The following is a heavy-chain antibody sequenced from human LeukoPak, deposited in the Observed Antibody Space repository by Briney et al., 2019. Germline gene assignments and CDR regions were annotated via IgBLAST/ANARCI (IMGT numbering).Heavy chain of an antibody. J-gene: IGHJ6*02. Sequence: SETLSLTCTVSGGSVSSGSYYWSWIRQPPGKGLEWIGYIYYSGSTNYNPSLKSRVTISVDTSKNQFSLKLSSVTAADTAVYHGGRGRIVLVAGAGWYGMDVWGQGTTVTVSS. CDR2: IYYSGST. V-gene: IGHV4-61*01. CDR3: GRGRIVLVAGAGWYGMDV. D-gene: IGHD2-2*01. CDR1: GGSVSSGSYY.